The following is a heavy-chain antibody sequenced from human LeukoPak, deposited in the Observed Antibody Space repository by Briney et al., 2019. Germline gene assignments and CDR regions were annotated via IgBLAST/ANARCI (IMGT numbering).Heavy chain of an antibody. J-gene: IGHJ4*02. V-gene: IGHV3-64*04. CDR2: INSNEGST. CDR3: VRRKDGTSGKYYDY. D-gene: IGHD1-26*01. CDR1: GFTFSSYA. Sequence: GGSLRLSCSASGFTFSSYAMHWVRQAPGRGLEYVSAINSNEGSTYYADSVKGRFTISRDNTKNTLCLQMNRLRAEHPAVYYCVRRKDGTSGKYYDYWGQGTLVTVSS.